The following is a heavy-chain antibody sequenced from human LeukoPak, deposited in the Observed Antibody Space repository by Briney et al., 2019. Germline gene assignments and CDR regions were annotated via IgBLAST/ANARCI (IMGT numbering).Heavy chain of an antibody. CDR2: ISGSGSST. J-gene: IGHJ4*02. CDR1: GFTFTDYF. D-gene: IGHD6-6*01. V-gene: IGHV3-23*01. CDR3: VKDLPTARPYYFDY. Sequence: SGGSLRLSCVASGFTFTDYFMSWVRQAPGKGLEWVSSISGSGSSTYYADSVKGRFTISRDNSKNTLYLQMNSLRGEDTAVYYCVKDLPTARPYYFDYWGQGALVTVSS.